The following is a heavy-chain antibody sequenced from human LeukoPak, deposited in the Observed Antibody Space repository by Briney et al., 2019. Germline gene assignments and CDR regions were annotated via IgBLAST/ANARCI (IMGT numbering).Heavy chain of an antibody. Sequence: SETLSLTCTVSGGSISRGDYYWSWIRQPPGKGLVWIAYMYYSGSTYYNPSLKSRVTMSGDTSKNQLSLKLSSVTAADTAVYYCARPYYYDSRIDPWGQGILVTVSS. D-gene: IGHD3-22*01. CDR3: ARPYYYDSRIDP. CDR2: MYYSGST. J-gene: IGHJ5*02. CDR1: GGSISRGDYY. V-gene: IGHV4-30-4*01.